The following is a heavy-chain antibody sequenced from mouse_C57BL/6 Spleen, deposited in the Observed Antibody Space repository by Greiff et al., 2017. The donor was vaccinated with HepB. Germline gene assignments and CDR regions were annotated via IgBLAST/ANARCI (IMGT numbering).Heavy chain of an antibody. Sequence: QVQLQQPGAELVKPGASVKLSCKASGYTFTSYWMQWVKQRPGQGLEWIGEIDPSDSYTNYNQKFKGKATLTVDTSSSTAYMQLSSLTSEDSAVYYCARYDGYEGFAYWGQGTPVTVSA. CDR3: ARYDGYEGFAY. CDR2: IDPSDSYT. CDR1: GYTFTSYW. V-gene: IGHV1-50*01. J-gene: IGHJ3*01. D-gene: IGHD2-2*01.